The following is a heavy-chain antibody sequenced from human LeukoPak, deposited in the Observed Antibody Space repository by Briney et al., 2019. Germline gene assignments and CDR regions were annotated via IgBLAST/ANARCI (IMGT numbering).Heavy chain of an antibody. J-gene: IGHJ5*02. D-gene: IGHD3-10*01. CDR3: ARVWFGRYNWFDP. V-gene: IGHV4-31*03. Sequence: SQTLSLTCTVSGGSISSGGYYWSGIRQHPGKGLEWIGYIYYSGSTYYNPSLKSRVTISLDTSKNQFSLKLSSVTAADTAVYYCARVWFGRYNWFDPWGQGTLVTVSS. CDR1: GGSISSGGYY. CDR2: IYYSGST.